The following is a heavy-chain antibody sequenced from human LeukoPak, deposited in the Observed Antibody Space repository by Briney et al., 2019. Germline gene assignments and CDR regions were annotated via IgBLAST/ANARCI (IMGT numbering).Heavy chain of an antibody. J-gene: IGHJ5*02. CDR1: GGSFSGYY. CDR2: INHSGST. CDR3: ARPVYDSSGYYYSYNWFDP. D-gene: IGHD3-22*01. V-gene: IGHV4-34*01. Sequence: SETLSLTCAVYGGSFSGYYWSWIRQPPGKGLEWIGEINHSGSTYYNPSLKSRVTISVDTSKNQFSLKLSSVTAADTAVYYCARPVYDSSGYYYSYNWFDPWGQGTLVTVSS.